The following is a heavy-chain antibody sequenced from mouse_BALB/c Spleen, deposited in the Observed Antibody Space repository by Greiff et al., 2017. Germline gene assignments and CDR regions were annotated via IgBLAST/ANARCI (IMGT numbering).Heavy chain of an antibody. V-gene: IGHV5-17*02. D-gene: IGHD2-10*01. CDR3: ARSAYYGNHVDY. CDR1: GFTFSSFG. J-gene: IGHJ2*01. CDR2: ISSGSSTI. Sequence: EVMLVESGGGLVQPGGSRKLSCAASGFTFSSFGMHWVRQAPEKGLEWVAYISSGSSTIYYADTVKGRFTISRDNPKNTLFLQMTSLRSEDTAMYYCARSAYYGNHVDYWGQGTTLTVSS.